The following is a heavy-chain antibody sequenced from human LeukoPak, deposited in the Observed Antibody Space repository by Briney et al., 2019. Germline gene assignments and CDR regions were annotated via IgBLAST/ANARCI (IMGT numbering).Heavy chain of an antibody. D-gene: IGHD6-6*01. Sequence: SGGSLRLSCAASGFTFSSYAMSWVRQAPGKGLEWVSAIKEGGGDTYYADSVKGRFTISRDNYKNTLSLKMNSLRAEDTDVYYCAKDLYSSSSQYYFDYWGQGTLVPVST. V-gene: IGHV3-23*01. CDR1: GFTFSSYA. J-gene: IGHJ4*02. CDR2: IKEGGGDT. CDR3: AKDLYSSSSQYYFDY.